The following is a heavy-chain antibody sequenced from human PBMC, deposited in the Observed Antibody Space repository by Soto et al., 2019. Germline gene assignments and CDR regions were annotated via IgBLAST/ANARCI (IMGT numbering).Heavy chain of an antibody. CDR1: GFTFSSYS. V-gene: IGHV3-21*01. CDR2: ISSSSSYI. Sequence: PGGSLRLSSAARGFTFSSYSMNWVRQAPGKGLEWVSSISSSSSYIYYADSVKGRFTISRDNAKNSLYLQMNSLRAEDTAVYYSARLPIRGVITYYFDYWGQGALVTVSS. D-gene: IGHD3-10*01. J-gene: IGHJ4*02. CDR3: ARLPIRGVITYYFDY.